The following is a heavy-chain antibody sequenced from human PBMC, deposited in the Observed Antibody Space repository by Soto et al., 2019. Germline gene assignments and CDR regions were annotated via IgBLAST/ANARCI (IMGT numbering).Heavy chain of an antibody. J-gene: IGHJ5*02. CDR2: IYYSGST. V-gene: IGHV4-59*01. CDR1: GGSISSYY. CDR3: ARDGGTAYWFDP. Sequence: SETLSLTCTVSGGSISSYYWSWIRQPPGKGLEWIGYIYYSGSTNYNPSLKSRVTISVDTSKNQFSLKLSSVTAADTAVYYCARDGGTAYWFDPWGQGTLVTVSS. D-gene: IGHD1-26*01.